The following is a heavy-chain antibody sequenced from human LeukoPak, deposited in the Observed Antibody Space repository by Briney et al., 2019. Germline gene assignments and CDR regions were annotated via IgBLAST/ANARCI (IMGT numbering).Heavy chain of an antibody. CDR3: AKFGGPSGSYYRGYFDY. V-gene: IGHV3-23*01. CDR1: GFTFSSYA. CDR2: ISGSGGST. Sequence: PGGSLRLSCAASGFTFSSYAVSWVRQAPGKGLEWVSAISGSGGSTYYADSVKGRFTISRDNSKNTLYLQMNSLRAEDTAVYYCAKFGGPSGSYYRGYFDYWGQGTLVTVSS. J-gene: IGHJ4*02. D-gene: IGHD1-26*01.